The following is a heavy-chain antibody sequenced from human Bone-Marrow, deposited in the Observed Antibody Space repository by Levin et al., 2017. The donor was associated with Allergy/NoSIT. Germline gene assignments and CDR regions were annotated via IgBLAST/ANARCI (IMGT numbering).Heavy chain of an antibody. CDR2: IDYNGGDP. Sequence: GESLKISCAASGFDFSDYRMHWVRQATGKGLLWVSRIDYNGGDPRYADSVMGRFTVSRDNAQKVLYLQIHRLTLDDSGVYYCVRGGAEPVWGQGTRVTVSS. J-gene: IGHJ4*02. D-gene: IGHD3-16*01. CDR3: VRGGAEPV. V-gene: IGHV3-74*01. CDR1: GFDFSDYR.